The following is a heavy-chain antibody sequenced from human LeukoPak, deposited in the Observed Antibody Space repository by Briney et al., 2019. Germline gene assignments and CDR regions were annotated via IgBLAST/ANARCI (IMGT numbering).Heavy chain of an antibody. D-gene: IGHD4-17*01. CDR2: IIPIFGTA. Sequence: KISCKGSGYSFTSYWIGRVRQAPGQGLEWMGRIIPIFGTANYAQKFQGRVTITTDESTSTAYMELSSLRSEDTAVYYCARDYGHPNYIDYWGQGTLVTVSS. V-gene: IGHV1-69*05. CDR1: GYSFTSYW. J-gene: IGHJ4*02. CDR3: ARDYGHPNYIDY.